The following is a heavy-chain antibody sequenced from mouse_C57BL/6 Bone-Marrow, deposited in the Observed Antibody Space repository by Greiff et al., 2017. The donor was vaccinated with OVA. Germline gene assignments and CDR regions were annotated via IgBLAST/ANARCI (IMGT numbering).Heavy chain of an antibody. J-gene: IGHJ2*01. CDR2: ISSGGSYT. Sequence: EVMLVESGGDLVKPGGSLKLSCAASGFTFSSYGMSWVRQTPDKRLEWVATISSGGSYTYYPDSVKGRFTISRDNAKNTLYLQMSSPKSEDTAMYYCASLITTDFDYWGQGTTLTVSS. D-gene: IGHD1-1*01. CDR1: GFTFSSYG. V-gene: IGHV5-6*01. CDR3: ASLITTDFDY.